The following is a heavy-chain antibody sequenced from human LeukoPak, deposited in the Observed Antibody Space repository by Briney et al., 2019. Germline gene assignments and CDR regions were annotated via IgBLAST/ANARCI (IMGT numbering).Heavy chain of an antibody. CDR3: ARAGYSSSSGGFDY. Sequence: PGGSLRLSCAASGFTVSSNYMSWVRQPPGKGLEWIGEIYHSGSTNYNPSLKSRVTISVDKSKNQFSLKLSSVTAADTAVYYCARAGYSSSSGGFDYWGQGTLVTVSS. CDR2: IYHSGST. J-gene: IGHJ4*02. CDR1: GFTVSSNY. D-gene: IGHD6-6*01. V-gene: IGHV4-4*02.